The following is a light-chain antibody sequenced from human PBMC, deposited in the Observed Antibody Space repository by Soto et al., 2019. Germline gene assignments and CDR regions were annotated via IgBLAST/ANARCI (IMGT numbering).Light chain of an antibody. CDR3: QQRYSTLFT. Sequence: DLQMTQSPSSLSASVGDRVTITCRASQSISSYLNWYQQKPGKAPKLLIYAASSLQSGVPSRFSGSGSGTDFTLTISSLQPEDFATYYCQQRYSTLFTFGPGTKVDIE. J-gene: IGKJ3*01. V-gene: IGKV1-39*01. CDR1: QSISSY. CDR2: AAS.